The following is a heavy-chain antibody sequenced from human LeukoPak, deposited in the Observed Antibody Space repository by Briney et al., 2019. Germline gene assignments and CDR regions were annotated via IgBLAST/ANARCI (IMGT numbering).Heavy chain of an antibody. Sequence: GGSLRLSCAASGFTFSSYAMHWVRQAPGKGLEWVAVISYDGSNKYYADSVKGRFTISRDNSKNTLYLQMNSLRAEDTAVYYCARDSGAAAGVYYFDYWGQGTLVTVSS. D-gene: IGHD6-13*01. V-gene: IGHV3-30-3*01. CDR2: ISYDGSNK. CDR1: GFTFSSYA. CDR3: ARDSGAAAGVYYFDY. J-gene: IGHJ4*02.